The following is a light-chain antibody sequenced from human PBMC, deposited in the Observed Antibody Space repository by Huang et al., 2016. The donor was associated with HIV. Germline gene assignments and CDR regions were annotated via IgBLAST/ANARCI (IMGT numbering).Light chain of an antibody. CDR3: QQYNSYPVT. J-gene: IGKJ4*01. Sequence: EIQMTQSPSSLSASVGDRVTSTCRASQCITSTLAWYQQKPEKAPTSLIYAASRLQGGVPSRFSGSGSGTDFTLTISSLQPEDFATYYCQQYNSYPVTFGGGTKVEIK. CDR1: QCITST. V-gene: IGKV1D-16*01. CDR2: AAS.